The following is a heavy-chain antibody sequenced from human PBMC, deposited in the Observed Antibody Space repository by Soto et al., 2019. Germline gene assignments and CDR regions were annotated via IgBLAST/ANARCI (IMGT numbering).Heavy chain of an antibody. CDR2: IYYSEST. CDR3: ARAWGGYFDY. V-gene: IGHV4-31*03. J-gene: IGHJ4*02. Sequence: QVQLQESGPGLVKPSQTLSLTCTVSGGSVSSGGYYWSWIRQHPGKGLEWIGYIYYSESTYYNPSSKSRVTISIDTPKNQCPRKRSSVAAADTAVYYCARAWGGYFDYWGQGTLVTVSS. D-gene: IGHD3-16*01. CDR1: GGSVSSGGYY.